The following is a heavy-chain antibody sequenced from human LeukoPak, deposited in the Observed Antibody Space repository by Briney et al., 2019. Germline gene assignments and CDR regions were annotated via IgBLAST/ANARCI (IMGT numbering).Heavy chain of an antibody. CDR1: GGTFSSYA. Sequence: GASVKVSCKASGGTFSSYAISWVRQAPGQGLEWMGGIIPIFCTANYAQKFQGRVTITADESTSTAYMELSSLRSEDTAVYYCARGRWDIVVVPAAKERYYYYYYMDVWGKGTTVTVSS. CDR2: IIPIFCTA. V-gene: IGHV1-69*13. CDR3: ARGRWDIVVVPAAKERYYYYYYMDV. J-gene: IGHJ6*03. D-gene: IGHD2-2*01.